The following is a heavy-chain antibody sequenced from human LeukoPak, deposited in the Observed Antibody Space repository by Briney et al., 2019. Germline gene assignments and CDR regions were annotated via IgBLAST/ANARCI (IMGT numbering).Heavy chain of an antibody. CDR2: ISSRSSTI. CDR3: AKDPFGVVINIFDY. CDR1: GFTFSSYN. D-gene: IGHD3-3*01. J-gene: IGHJ4*02. Sequence: GGSLRLSCAASGFTFSSYNMHWVRQAPGKGLEWVSYISSRSSTIYYADSVKGRFTISRDNSKNTLYLQMNSLRAEDTAVYYCAKDPFGVVINIFDYWGQGTLVTVSS. V-gene: IGHV3-48*01.